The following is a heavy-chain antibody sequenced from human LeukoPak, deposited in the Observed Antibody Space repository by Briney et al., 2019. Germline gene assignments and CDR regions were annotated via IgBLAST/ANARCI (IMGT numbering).Heavy chain of an antibody. CDR1: GFTFSSYA. V-gene: IGHV3-21*01. CDR3: ALEAVTTTRVFDY. J-gene: IGHJ4*02. Sequence: PGGSLRLSCAASGFTFSSYAMSWVRQAPGKGLEWVSSISSSSSYIYYADSVKGRFTISRDNAKNSLYLQMNSLRAEDTAAYYCALEAVTTTRVFDYWGQGTLVTVSS. D-gene: IGHD4-17*01. CDR2: ISSSSSYI.